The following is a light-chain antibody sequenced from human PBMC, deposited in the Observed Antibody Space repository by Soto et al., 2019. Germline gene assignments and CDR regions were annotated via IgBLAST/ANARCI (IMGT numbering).Light chain of an antibody. Sequence: QSLLTQPASVSGSPGQSITISCTGTSSDVGGYNYVSWYQQHPGKAPKLMIYDVSNRPSGVSNRFSGSKSGNTASLTISGLQAEDEADYYCSSYTSSSLYVFGTGTKVT. J-gene: IGLJ1*01. CDR2: DVS. V-gene: IGLV2-14*01. CDR1: SSDVGGYNY. CDR3: SSYTSSSLYV.